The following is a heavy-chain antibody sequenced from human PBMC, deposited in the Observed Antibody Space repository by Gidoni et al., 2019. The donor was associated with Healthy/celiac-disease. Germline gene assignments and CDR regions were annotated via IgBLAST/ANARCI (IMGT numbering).Heavy chain of an antibody. Sequence: QVQLQQWGAGLLKPSETLSLTCAVYGGSFSGYYWRWIRQPPGKGLEWIGEINQSGSTNYNPSLKSRVTISVDTSKNQFSLKLSSVTAADTAVYYCARGCFGAAAGTGWFDPWGQGTLVTVSS. CDR1: GGSFSGYY. CDR3: ARGCFGAAAGTGWFDP. D-gene: IGHD6-13*01. CDR2: INQSGST. J-gene: IGHJ5*02. V-gene: IGHV4-34*01.